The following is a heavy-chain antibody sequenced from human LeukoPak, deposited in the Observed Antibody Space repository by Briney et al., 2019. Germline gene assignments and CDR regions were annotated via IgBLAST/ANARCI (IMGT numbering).Heavy chain of an antibody. D-gene: IGHD1-26*01. CDR1: GGSIRSYY. Sequence: SETLSLTCTVSGGSIRSYYWSLIRQPPRTRLEWTGYVYYSGSTNYNSSLRSRVTISVDTSKNQFSLNLRSVTAADTAVYYCARHGGGTYLQHWGQGALVIVSA. V-gene: IGHV4-59*08. J-gene: IGHJ1*01. CDR3: ARHGGGTYLQH. CDR2: VYYSGST.